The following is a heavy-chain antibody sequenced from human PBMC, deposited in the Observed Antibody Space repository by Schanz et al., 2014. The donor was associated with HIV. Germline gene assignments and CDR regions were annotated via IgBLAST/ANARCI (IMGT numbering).Heavy chain of an antibody. J-gene: IGHJ4*02. CDR2: IWYDGSKK. Sequence: QVQLVESGGGVVQPGRSLRLSCAASGFTFRSYGMHWVRQAPGKGLEWVAVIWYDGSKKYYADSVKGRFTISRDNSRNQMYLQMNSLRTEDTAVYYCARVATSGFFDDYWGQGTLVTVSS. D-gene: IGHD1-1*01. CDR3: ARVATSGFFDDY. CDR1: GFTFRSYG. V-gene: IGHV3-33*01.